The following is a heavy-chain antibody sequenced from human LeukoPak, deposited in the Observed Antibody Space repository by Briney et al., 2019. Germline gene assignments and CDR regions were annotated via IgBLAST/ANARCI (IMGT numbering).Heavy chain of an antibody. J-gene: IGHJ5*02. CDR3: ARAGIAAGRWFDP. CDR1: GGSFSGYY. V-gene: IGHV4-34*01. D-gene: IGHD6-13*01. Sequence: RSETLSLTCAVYGGSFSGYYWSWIRQPPGKGLEWIGEINHSGSTNYNPSLKSRVTISVDTSKNQFSLKLSSVTAADTAVYYCARAGIAAGRWFDPWGQGTLVTVSS. CDR2: INHSGST.